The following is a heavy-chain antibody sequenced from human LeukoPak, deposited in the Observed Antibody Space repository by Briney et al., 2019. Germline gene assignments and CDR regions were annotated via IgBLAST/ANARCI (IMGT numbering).Heavy chain of an antibody. CDR1: GGSISSYY. D-gene: IGHD3-3*01. CDR2: IYYSGST. J-gene: IGHJ4*02. CDR3: ASGGITIFGVVEYFDY. V-gene: IGHV4-59*08. Sequence: PSETLSLTCTVPGGSISSYYWSWIRQPPGKGLEWIGYIYYSGSTNCNPSLKSRVTISVDTSKNQFSLKLSSVTAADTAVYYCASGGITIFGVVEYFDYWGQGTLVTVSS.